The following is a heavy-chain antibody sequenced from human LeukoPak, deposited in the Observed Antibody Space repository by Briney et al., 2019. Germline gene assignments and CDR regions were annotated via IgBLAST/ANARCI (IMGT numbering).Heavy chain of an antibody. Sequence: GGSLRLSCAASGFTVSSNYMSWVRQAPGKGLEWVSVIYSGGSTYYADSVKGRFTIFRHNSKNTLYLQMNSLRAEDTAVYYCARDLGKGYYYGMDVWGQGTTVTVSS. CDR2: IYSGGST. V-gene: IGHV3-53*04. CDR3: ARDLGKGYYYGMDV. CDR1: GFTVSSNY. D-gene: IGHD4-23*01. J-gene: IGHJ6*02.